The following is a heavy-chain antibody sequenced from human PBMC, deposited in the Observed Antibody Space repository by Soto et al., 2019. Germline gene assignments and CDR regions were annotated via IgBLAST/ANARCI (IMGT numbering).Heavy chain of an antibody. CDR1: GDTFTDYY. V-gene: IGHV1-46*04. CDR3: ARGGLVVVVTAAVDC. CDR2: VNPSGGHT. Sequence: QVQLVQSGAEVKKPGASVKVSCKASGDTFTDYYIHWVRQAPGQGLEWMGTVNPSGGHTTYAQHLLGRMTMTGDMSTSPLYVELTSLTSEDTAIYYCARGGLVVVVTAAVDCWGQGTLVTVSS. D-gene: IGHD2-21*02. J-gene: IGHJ4*02.